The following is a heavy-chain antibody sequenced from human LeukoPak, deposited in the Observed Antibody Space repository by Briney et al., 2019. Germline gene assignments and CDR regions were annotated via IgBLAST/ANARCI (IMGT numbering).Heavy chain of an antibody. CDR2: ISSSSTI. D-gene: IGHD3-22*01. CDR3: ARALTYYYDSSGYYTFDY. V-gene: IGHV3-48*01. Sequence: GGSLRLSCAASGFTFSSYSMNWVRQAPGKGLEWVSYISSSSTIYYADSVKGRFTTSRDNAKNSLYLQMNSLRAEDTAVYYCARALTYYYDSSGYYTFDYWGQGTLVTVSS. CDR1: GFTFSSYS. J-gene: IGHJ4*02.